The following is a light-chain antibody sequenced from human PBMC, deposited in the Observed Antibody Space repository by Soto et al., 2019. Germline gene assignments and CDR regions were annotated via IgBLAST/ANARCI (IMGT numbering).Light chain of an antibody. J-gene: IGKJ1*01. CDR2: DAS. Sequence: DIQMTQSPSTLSASVGDRVTITCRASQSISSWLAWYQQKPGKAPKLLIYDASSLESGVPSRFSGSGSGTDFTLAISSLQAEDVAVYYCQHSYSTPPTFGQGTKVDIK. CDR3: QHSYSTPPT. V-gene: IGKV1-5*01. CDR1: QSISSW.